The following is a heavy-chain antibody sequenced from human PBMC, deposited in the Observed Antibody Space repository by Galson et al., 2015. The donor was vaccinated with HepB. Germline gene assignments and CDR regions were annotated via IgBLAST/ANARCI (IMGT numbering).Heavy chain of an antibody. CDR3: ARDGGTGYDAFDI. J-gene: IGHJ3*02. D-gene: IGHD3-16*01. CDR1: GFTFSNAW. CDR2: IWYDGSNK. V-gene: IGHV3-33*08. Sequence: SLRLSCAASGFTFSNAWMSWVRQAPGKGLEWVAVIWYDGSNKYYADSVKGRFTISRDNSKNTLYLQMNSLRAEDTAVYYCARDGGTGYDAFDIWGQGTMVTVSS.